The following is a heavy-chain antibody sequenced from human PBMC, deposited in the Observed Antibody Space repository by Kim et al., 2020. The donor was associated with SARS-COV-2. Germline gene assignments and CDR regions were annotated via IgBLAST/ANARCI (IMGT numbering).Heavy chain of an antibody. CDR1: GFTFSSYS. CDR3: AREFRATRDY. Sequence: GGSLRLSCAASGFTFSSYSMNWVRQAPGKGLEWVSSISSSSSYIYYADSGKGRITITRDNDKNSLYLQMNSLRAEDTAVYYCAREFRATRDYWGQGTLVTVSS. D-gene: IGHD1-1*01. J-gene: IGHJ4*02. V-gene: IGHV3-21*01. CDR2: ISSSSSYI.